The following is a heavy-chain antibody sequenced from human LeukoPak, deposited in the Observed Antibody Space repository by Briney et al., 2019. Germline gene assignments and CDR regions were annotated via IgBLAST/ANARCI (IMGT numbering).Heavy chain of an antibody. Sequence: SETLSLTCTVSGGYISRYYWSWLRQPPGKGLEWIGYIYYSGSTNYNPSLKSRVTISVDTSKNQFSLKLSSVAAADTAVYYCAREHRVGSYSSSGYNRGYFDYWGQGTLVTVSS. D-gene: IGHD6-13*01. J-gene: IGHJ4*02. CDR1: GGYISRYY. V-gene: IGHV4-59*01. CDR3: AREHRVGSYSSSGYNRGYFDY. CDR2: IYYSGST.